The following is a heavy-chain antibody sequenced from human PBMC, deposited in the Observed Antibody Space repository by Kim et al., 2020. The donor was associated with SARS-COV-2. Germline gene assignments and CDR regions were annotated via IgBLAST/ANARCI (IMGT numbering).Heavy chain of an antibody. J-gene: IGHJ6*02. CDR3: VRKRRDVRGVSCGLDV. V-gene: IGHV3-11*06. Sequence: SGKGRFSISRDNAKDSLFLQMNSLRAEDTAVYYCVRKRRDVRGVSCGLDVWGRGTTVTVAS. D-gene: IGHD3-10*02.